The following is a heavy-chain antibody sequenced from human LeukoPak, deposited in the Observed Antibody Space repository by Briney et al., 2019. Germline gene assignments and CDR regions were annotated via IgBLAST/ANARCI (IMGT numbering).Heavy chain of an antibody. CDR1: GYTFTSHG. J-gene: IGHJ4*02. D-gene: IGHD1-26*01. CDR3: ARDEGAGATTDY. V-gene: IGHV1-18*01. Sequence: GASVKVSCKGSGYTFTSHGIGWVRQAPGQGPEWMGWISAYNGNTNYAQKFQGRVTMTTDTSTSTAYMELRSLRSDDTAVYYCARDEGAGATTDYWGQGTLVTVSS. CDR2: ISAYNGNT.